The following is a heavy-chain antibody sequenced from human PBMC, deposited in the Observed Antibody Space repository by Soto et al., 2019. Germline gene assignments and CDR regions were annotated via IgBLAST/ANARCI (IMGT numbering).Heavy chain of an antibody. V-gene: IGHV1-3*01. CDR1: GYTFASYA. CDR3: ARDRARDV. J-gene: IGHJ6*02. D-gene: IGHD6-6*01. CDR2: INADNGNI. Sequence: ASVKVSCKASGYTFASYAIQWVRQAPGQRLEWMGWINADNGNIKYSQKFQGRVTITRDTSASTAYMELSSLRSEDTAVDYGARDRARDVWGQGTTVTVSS.